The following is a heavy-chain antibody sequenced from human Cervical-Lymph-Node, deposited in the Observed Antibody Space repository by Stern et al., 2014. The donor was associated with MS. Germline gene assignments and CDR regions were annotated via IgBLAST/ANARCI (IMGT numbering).Heavy chain of an antibody. V-gene: IGHV1-69*01. CDR2: IIPIFGTA. CDR1: GGTFTSYA. CDR3: ARRSSGWYPDWYFDL. Sequence: VQLVESGAEVKKPGSSVKVSCKASGGTFTSYAIRWVRQAPGQGLEWMGGIIPIFGTANYAQKFQGRVTITADESTSTAYMEMSSLRSEDTAVYYCARRSSGWYPDWYFDLWGRGTLVTVSS. J-gene: IGHJ2*01. D-gene: IGHD6-19*01.